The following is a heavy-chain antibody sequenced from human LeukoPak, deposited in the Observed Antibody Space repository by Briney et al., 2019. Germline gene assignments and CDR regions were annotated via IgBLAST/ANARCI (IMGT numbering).Heavy chain of an antibody. V-gene: IGHV3-11*03. CDR2: ISNVGTYT. Sequence: PGGPLRLSCPASGYTYSDHYMTWLRQAPGKGLEWITHISNVGTYTNYADSVKGRFTISRANPKNSLYPQITGLRAEDTAVYYCGRPMVPGVVEYFGLEVCSPGDTVIVSS. CDR1: GYTYSDHY. D-gene: IGHD3-10*01. CDR3: GRPMVPGVVEYFGLEV. J-gene: IGHJ6*02.